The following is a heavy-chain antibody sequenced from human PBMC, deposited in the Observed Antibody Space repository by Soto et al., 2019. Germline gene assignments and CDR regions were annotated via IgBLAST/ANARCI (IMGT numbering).Heavy chain of an antibody. V-gene: IGHV1-69*04. CDR1: GGTFSSYT. Sequence: SVKVSCKASGGTFSSYTISWVRQAPGQGLEWMGRIIPILGIANYAQKFQGRVTITADKSTSTAYMELSSLRSEDTAVYYCARESVVVPAAAPDYYYYKAVWGNGTTITISS. CDR3: ARESVVVPAAAPDYYYYKAV. CDR2: IIPILGIA. J-gene: IGHJ6*03. D-gene: IGHD2-2*01.